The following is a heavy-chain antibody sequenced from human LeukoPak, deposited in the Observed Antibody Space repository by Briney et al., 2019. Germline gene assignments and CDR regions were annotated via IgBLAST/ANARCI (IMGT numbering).Heavy chain of an antibody. V-gene: IGHV4-59*08. CDR1: GDSFSYFY. CDR2: IYNSGST. CDR3: ARQSRDYYYYYMDV. Sequence: PSETLSLTCTVSGDSFSYFYWSWIRQPPGKGVEWIGYIYNSGSTSYNPSLKSRVTISVDTSKNQFSLKLSSVTAADTAVYYCARQSRDYYYYYMDVWGKGTTVTISS. J-gene: IGHJ6*03.